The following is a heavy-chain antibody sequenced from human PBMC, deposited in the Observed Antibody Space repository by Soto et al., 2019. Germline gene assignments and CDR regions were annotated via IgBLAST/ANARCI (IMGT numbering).Heavy chain of an antibody. V-gene: IGHV3-30*18. Sequence: QVQLVESGGGVVQPGRSLRLSCAASGFTFSSYGMHWVRQAPGKGLEWVAVISYDGSNKYYADSVKGRFTISRDNSKNTLYLRMNSLRAEDTAVYYCAKGASSGSLDAFDIWGQGTMVTVSS. D-gene: IGHD3-10*01. CDR1: GFTFSSYG. CDR3: AKGASSGSLDAFDI. CDR2: ISYDGSNK. J-gene: IGHJ3*02.